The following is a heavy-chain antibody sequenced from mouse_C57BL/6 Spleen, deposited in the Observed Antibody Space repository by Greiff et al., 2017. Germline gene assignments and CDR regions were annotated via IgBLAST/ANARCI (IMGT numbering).Heavy chain of an antibody. V-gene: IGHV5-17*01. CDR3: ARTQTAQVPCFDY. Sequence: EVQVVESGGGLVKPGGSLKLSCAASGFTFSDYGMHWVRQAPAKGLEWVAYISSGSSTIYYADTVKGRFTISRDNAKNTLFLQMTSLRSEDTAMYNGARTQTAQVPCFDYWGQGTTLTVSS. CDR2: ISSGSSTI. D-gene: IGHD3-2*02. J-gene: IGHJ2*01. CDR1: GFTFSDYG.